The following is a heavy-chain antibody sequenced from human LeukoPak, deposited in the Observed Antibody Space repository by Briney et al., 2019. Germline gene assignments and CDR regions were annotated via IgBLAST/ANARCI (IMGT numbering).Heavy chain of an antibody. CDR3: ARQVTTYDF. Sequence: GGSLRLSCAASGFTFSSDSMNWVRQAPGKGPEWVSYISSSYITYYADSVKGRFTVSRDNAKNSLCLQMNSLRAEDTAVYYCARQVTTYDFWGQGTLVTVSS. CDR2: ISSSYIT. V-gene: IGHV3-48*01. J-gene: IGHJ4*02. CDR1: GFTFSSDS. D-gene: IGHD4-17*01.